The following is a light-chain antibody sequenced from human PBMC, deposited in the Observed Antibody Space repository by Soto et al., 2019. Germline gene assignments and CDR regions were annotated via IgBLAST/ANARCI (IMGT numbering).Light chain of an antibody. CDR2: GN. CDR1: SSNIGAGFD. CDR3: QSYDSSLSGSYV. V-gene: IGLV1-40*01. Sequence: QSVLTQPPSVSGAPGQRVTISCTGSSSNIGAGFDVHWYQQLPGTAPRLLIYGNHRPSGVPDRFSGSKSGTSASLAITGIQAADEADYYCQSYDSSLSGSYVFGTCTKVTVL. J-gene: IGLJ1*01.